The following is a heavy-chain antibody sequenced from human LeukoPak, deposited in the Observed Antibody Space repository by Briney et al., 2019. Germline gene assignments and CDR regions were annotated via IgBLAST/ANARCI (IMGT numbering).Heavy chain of an antibody. Sequence: ASVKVSCKASGYTFTSYYMHWVRQAPGQGLEWMGIINPSGGSTSYAQKFQGRVTITRNTSISTAYMELSSLRSEDTAVYYCARAGGSYLYYYYYMDVWGKGTTVTVSS. V-gene: IGHV1-46*01. J-gene: IGHJ6*03. D-gene: IGHD1-26*01. CDR1: GYTFTSYY. CDR2: INPSGGST. CDR3: ARAGGSYLYYYYYMDV.